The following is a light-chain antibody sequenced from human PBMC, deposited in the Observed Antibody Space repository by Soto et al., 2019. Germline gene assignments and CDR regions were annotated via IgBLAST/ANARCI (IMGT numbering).Light chain of an antibody. J-gene: IGKJ1*01. CDR1: QTVIHNH. CDR2: GAS. V-gene: IGKV3-20*01. Sequence: EIVLTQSPDTLSLSPGERATLSCRASQTVIHNHLAWHQQKPGQTPRLLVYGASSRATGIPDRFSGGGSGTDFTLTISRLEPEDFAVYYCQQYGSSPRTFGQGTKVDIK. CDR3: QQYGSSPRT.